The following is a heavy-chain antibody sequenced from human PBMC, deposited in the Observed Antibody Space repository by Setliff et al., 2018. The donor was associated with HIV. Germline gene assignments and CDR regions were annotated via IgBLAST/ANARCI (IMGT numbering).Heavy chain of an antibody. CDR3: VRKSIAARPVDY. CDR2: IHWNDAN. J-gene: IGHJ4*02. D-gene: IGHD6-6*01. CDR1: GFSLTTSGVG. Sequence: SGPTLVNPTQTLTLTCTFSGFSLTTSGVGVGWIRQPPGKALEWLAVIHWNDANHYSPSLKTRLSITKDTSKNQVVLTMTNMDPVDTATYYCVRKSIAARPVDYWGQGTLVTVSS. V-gene: IGHV2-5*01.